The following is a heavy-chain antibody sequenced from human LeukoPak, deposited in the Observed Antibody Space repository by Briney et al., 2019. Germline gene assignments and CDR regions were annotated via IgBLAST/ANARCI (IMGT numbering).Heavy chain of an antibody. J-gene: IGHJ4*02. CDR2: FDPEDGET. CDR1: GYTLTELS. D-gene: IGHD3-10*01. CDR3: ATDPRITMVRGASGNWYFDY. V-gene: IGHV1-24*01. Sequence: ASVKVSCKVSGYTLTELSIHWVRQAPGKGLEWMGGFDPEDGETIYAQKFQGRVTMTEDTSTDTAYMELSSLRSEDTAVCYCATDPRITMVRGASGNWYFDYWGQGTLVTVSS.